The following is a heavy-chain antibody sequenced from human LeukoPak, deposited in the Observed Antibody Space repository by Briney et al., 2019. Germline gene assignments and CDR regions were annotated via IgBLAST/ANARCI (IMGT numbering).Heavy chain of an antibody. CDR2: INPSGGST. Sequence: ASVKVSCKASGYTFTSYYMHWVRRAPGQGLEWMGIINPSGGSTSYAQKFQGRVTMTRDTSTSTVYMELSSLRSEDTAVYYCARDIRGYSDYGQGSWDYWGQGTLVTVSS. D-gene: IGHD5-12*01. V-gene: IGHV1-46*01. CDR1: GYTFTSYY. J-gene: IGHJ4*02. CDR3: ARDIRGYSDYGQGSWDY.